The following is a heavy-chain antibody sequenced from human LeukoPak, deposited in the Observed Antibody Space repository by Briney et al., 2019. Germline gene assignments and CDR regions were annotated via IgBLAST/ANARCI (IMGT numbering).Heavy chain of an antibody. CDR1: GGTFSSYA. CDR2: IIPIFGTA. CDR3: ARDLGAARPDY. Sequence: ASVKVSCKASGGTFSSYAISWVRQAPGQGLEWMGGIIPIFGTANYAQKFQGRVTITADESTSTAYVELSSLRSEDTAVYYCARDLGAARPDYWGQGTLVTVSS. D-gene: IGHD6-6*01. V-gene: IGHV1-69*13. J-gene: IGHJ4*02.